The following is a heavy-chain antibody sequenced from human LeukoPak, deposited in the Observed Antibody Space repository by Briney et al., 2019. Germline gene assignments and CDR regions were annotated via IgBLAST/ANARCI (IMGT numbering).Heavy chain of an antibody. CDR1: GYTFTRYD. CDR2: MNPNSGNT. J-gene: IGHJ4*02. D-gene: IGHD2-15*01. CDR3: AREMAGYCSGGSC. V-gene: IGHV1-8*01. Sequence: ASVKVSCKASGYTFTRYDINWVRQATGQGPEWMGWMNPNSGNTGCAQKFQGRVTMTRNTSISTAYMELSSLRSEDTAVYYCAREMAGYCSGGSCWGQGTLVTVSS.